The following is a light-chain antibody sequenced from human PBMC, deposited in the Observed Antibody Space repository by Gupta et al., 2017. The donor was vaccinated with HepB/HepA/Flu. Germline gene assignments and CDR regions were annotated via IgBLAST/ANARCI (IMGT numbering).Light chain of an antibody. CDR3: QAWDSSTVV. CDR2: KDS. CDR1: KLGDKY. J-gene: IGLJ2*01. Sequence: SYQLTQPPSVSVSPGHTASITCSGDKLGDKYACWYQQKPGQSPVLVIYKDSKRPSGIPERFSGSNSGNTATLTISGTQAMDEADYYCQAWDSSTVVFGGGTKLTVL. V-gene: IGLV3-1*01.